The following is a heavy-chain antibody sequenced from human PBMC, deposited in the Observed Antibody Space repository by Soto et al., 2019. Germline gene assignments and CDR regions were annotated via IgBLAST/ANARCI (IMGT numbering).Heavy chain of an antibody. Sequence: SETLSLTCTVSGGSIISGYWSWIRQPPGKGLEWIGYISHSGNTNYNPSVKGRVTLSVDTPKNQFSLRLSSVTTADTAVYYCAGLRGYAGSPIDYWGQGTLVTVSS. J-gene: IGHJ4*02. D-gene: IGHD2-15*01. CDR3: AGLRGYAGSPIDY. V-gene: IGHV4-59*01. CDR1: GGSIISGY. CDR2: ISHSGNT.